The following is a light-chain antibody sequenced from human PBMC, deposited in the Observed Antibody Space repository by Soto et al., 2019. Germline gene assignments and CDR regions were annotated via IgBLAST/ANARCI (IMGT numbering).Light chain of an antibody. J-gene: IGLJ1*01. CDR1: SSNIGGNS. V-gene: IGLV1-51*01. Sequence: QSLLTQPPSVSAAPGQKVTISFSGSSSNIGGNSVSWYQQLPGTAPKLLTYDDNKRPSAIPDRFSGYKSGTSATLGITGFQTGDEADYYCGSWDSSLSAYVFGTGTKVTVL. CDR3: GSWDSSLSAYV. CDR2: DDN.